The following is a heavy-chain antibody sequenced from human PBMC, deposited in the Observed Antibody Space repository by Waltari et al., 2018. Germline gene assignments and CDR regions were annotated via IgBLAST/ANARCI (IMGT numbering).Heavy chain of an antibody. D-gene: IGHD4-17*01. CDR1: GGTFSSYA. CDR3: ARETTVVSRLDYYYYGMDV. V-gene: IGHV1-69*01. CDR2: IIPIFGTA. Sequence: QVQLVQSGAEVKKPGSSVKVSCKASGGTFSSYAISWVRQAPGQGLEWMGGIIPIFGTANYAQKFQGRVTITADESTSTAYMELSGLRSEDTAVYYCARETTVVSRLDYYYYGMDVWGQGTTVTVSS. J-gene: IGHJ6*02.